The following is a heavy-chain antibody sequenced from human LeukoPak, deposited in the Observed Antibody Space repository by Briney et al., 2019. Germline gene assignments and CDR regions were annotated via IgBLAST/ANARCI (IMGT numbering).Heavy chain of an antibody. CDR2: IRSKAYGGTT. V-gene: IGHV3-49*04. Sequence: SLRLYCTTSGFLFGDNDMSWVRHAPGQGLESVGLIRSKAYGGTTEYAASAKGRFTISRDDSKSIAYLQMNSLRTEGTAVYYCTRHHSWSRIDYWGQGTLVTVSS. CDR1: GFLFGDND. CDR3: TRHHSWSRIDY. J-gene: IGHJ4*02. D-gene: IGHD6-13*01.